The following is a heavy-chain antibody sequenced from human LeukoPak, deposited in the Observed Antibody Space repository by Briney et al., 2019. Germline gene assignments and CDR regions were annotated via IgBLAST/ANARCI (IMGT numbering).Heavy chain of an antibody. CDR1: GGSISSRSYC. J-gene: IGHJ4*02. D-gene: IGHD3-22*01. V-gene: IGHV4-39*07. CDR2: IYYSGST. Sequence: SETLSLTCTVSGGSISSRSYCWGWIRQPPGKGLEWIGSIYYSGSTYYNPPLKSRVTISVDRSKNQFSLKLSSVTAADTAVYYCARGNGSGYYPGIIDYWGQGTLVTVSS. CDR3: ARGNGSGYYPGIIDY.